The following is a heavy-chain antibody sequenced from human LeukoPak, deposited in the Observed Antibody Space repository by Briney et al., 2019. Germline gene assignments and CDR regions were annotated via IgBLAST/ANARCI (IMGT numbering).Heavy chain of an antibody. D-gene: IGHD3-22*01. V-gene: IGHV4-59*01. CDR3: ARALYDNSGYYSYYFDY. Sequence: PSETLSLTCTVSGGSISSYYWSWIRQPPGKGLEWIGYIYYSGSTNYNPSLKSRVTISVDTSKNQFSLKLSSVTAADTAVYYCARALYDNSGYYSYYFDYWGQGTLVTVSS. CDR2: IYYSGST. J-gene: IGHJ4*02. CDR1: GGSISSYY.